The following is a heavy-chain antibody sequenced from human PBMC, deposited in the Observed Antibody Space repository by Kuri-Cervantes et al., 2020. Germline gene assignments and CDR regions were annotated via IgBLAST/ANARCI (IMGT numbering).Heavy chain of an antibody. CDR2: IYYSGST. Sequence: GSLRLSCTVSGGSISSSSYYWGWIRQPSGKGLEWIGSIYYSGSTYYNPSLKSRVTISVDTSKNQFSLKLSSVTAADTAVYYCARQRGSPSFDYWGQGTLVTVSS. J-gene: IGHJ4*02. V-gene: IGHV4-39*01. D-gene: IGHD6-13*01. CDR3: ARQRGSPSFDY. CDR1: GGSISSSSYY.